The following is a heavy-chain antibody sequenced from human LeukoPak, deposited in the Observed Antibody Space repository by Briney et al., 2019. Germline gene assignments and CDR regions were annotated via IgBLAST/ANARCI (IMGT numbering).Heavy chain of an antibody. D-gene: IGHD6-19*01. J-gene: IGHJ4*02. Sequence: SETLSLTCTVSGGFIETYCWSWIRQPPGKALEWIGYITDSGSSNYNPSLRSRVTISVDTSKNQFSLKLTSVTAADTALYYCARAGFFSSGWYWEFDNWGQGILVTVSS. V-gene: IGHV4-59*01. CDR1: GGFIETYC. CDR3: ARAGFFSSGWYWEFDN. CDR2: ITDSGSS.